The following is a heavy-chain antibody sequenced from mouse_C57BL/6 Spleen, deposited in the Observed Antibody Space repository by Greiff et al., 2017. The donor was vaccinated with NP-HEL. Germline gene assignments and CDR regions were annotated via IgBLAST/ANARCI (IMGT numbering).Heavy chain of an antibody. D-gene: IGHD2-4*01. CDR3: ARSLYDYDSYYAMDY. CDR1: GFTFSSYG. CDR2: ISSGGSYT. V-gene: IGHV5-6*01. J-gene: IGHJ4*01. Sequence: EVNLVESGGDLVKPGGSLKLSCAASGFTFSSYGMSWVRQTPDKRLEWVATISSGGSYTYYPDSVKGRFTISRDNAKNTLYLQMSSLKSEDTAMYYCARSLYDYDSYYAMDYWGQGTSVTVSS.